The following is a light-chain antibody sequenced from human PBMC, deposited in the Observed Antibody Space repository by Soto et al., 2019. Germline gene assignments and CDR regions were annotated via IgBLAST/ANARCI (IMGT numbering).Light chain of an antibody. CDR2: DSL. J-gene: IGKJ2*01. CDR3: QHRRS. V-gene: IGKV3-11*01. CDR1: QRISSY. Sequence: EIVLTQSPATLSLSPGEGATVSCRASQRISSYLAWYQQKPGQSPRLLIYDSLKRATDIPARFSGSGSGTDFTLTISSLEPEDSAVYYFQHRRSFGQGTKLEIK.